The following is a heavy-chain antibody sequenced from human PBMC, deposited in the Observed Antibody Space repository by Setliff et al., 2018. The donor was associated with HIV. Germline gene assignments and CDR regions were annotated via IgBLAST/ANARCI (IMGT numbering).Heavy chain of an antibody. V-gene: IGHV4-34*01. CDR3: ARGVNFDY. J-gene: IGHJ4*02. Sequence: SETLSLTCAVYGGSFSEYYWSWIRQSPGKGLEWIGEINHSGSTHYNPPLKSRATISVDTSKNQFSLRLNSVTAADTAIYYCARGVNFDYWGQGTQVT. CDR2: INHSGST. CDR1: GGSFSEYY.